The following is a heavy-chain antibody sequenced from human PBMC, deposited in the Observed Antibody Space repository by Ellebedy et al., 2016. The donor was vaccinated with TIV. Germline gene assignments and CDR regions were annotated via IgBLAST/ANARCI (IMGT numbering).Heavy chain of an antibody. CDR1: GGSISSYY. CDR2: IYYSGST. Sequence: GSLRLXXIVSGGSISSYYWSWIRQPPGKGLEWIGYIYYSGSTNYNPSLKSRVTISVDTSKNQFSLKLSSVTAADTAVYYCARDYTIFGVVSHYYYGMDVWGQGTTVTVSS. D-gene: IGHD3-3*01. J-gene: IGHJ6*02. V-gene: IGHV4-59*01. CDR3: ARDYTIFGVVSHYYYGMDV.